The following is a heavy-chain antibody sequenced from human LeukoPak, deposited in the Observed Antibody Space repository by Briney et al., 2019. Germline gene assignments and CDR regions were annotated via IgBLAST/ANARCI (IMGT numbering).Heavy chain of an antibody. V-gene: IGHV3-21*01. CDR1: GFTFSSYT. Sequence: GGPLRLSCAPSGFTFSSYTINWVRQAPGKGREWVSCITRSSIYKYYADSVKGRFTISRDNAKNSLYLQMNSLRADDTAVYYCARALHDSSGYYSHFDYWGQGTLVTVSS. J-gene: IGHJ4*02. CDR2: ITRSSIYK. D-gene: IGHD3-22*01. CDR3: ARALHDSSGYYSHFDY.